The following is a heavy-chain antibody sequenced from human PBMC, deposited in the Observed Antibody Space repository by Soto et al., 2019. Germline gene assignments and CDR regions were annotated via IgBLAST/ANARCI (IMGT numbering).Heavy chain of an antibody. CDR2: ISSSLGHT. Sequence: PGGSLRLSCVASGFDFSDFHISWVRQAPGKGLEWISYISSSLGHTDYAESVKGRFTISRDNAKSSVFLEMSDLRSDDTAVYYCAANWNFDYWGQGTMVTVS. V-gene: IGHV3-11*03. CDR1: GFDFSDFH. CDR3: AANWNFDY. D-gene: IGHD1-1*01. J-gene: IGHJ4*02.